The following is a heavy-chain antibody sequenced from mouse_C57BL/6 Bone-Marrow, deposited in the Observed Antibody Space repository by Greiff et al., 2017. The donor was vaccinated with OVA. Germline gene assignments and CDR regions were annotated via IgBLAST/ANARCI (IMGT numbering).Heavy chain of an antibody. CDR2: SRNKANDYTT. Sequence: EVQRVESGGGLVQSGRSLRLSCATSGFTFSDFYMEWVRQAPGKGLEWIAASRNKANDYTTEYSASVKGRFIVSRDTSQSILYLQMNALRAEDTAIYYCARDAIYYGNYGGYWYFDVWGTGTTVTVSS. CDR3: ARDAIYYGNYGGYWYFDV. V-gene: IGHV7-1*01. D-gene: IGHD2-1*01. CDR1: GFTFSDFY. J-gene: IGHJ1*03.